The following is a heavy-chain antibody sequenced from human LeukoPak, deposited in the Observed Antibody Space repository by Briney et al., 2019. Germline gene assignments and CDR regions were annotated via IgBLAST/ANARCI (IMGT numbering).Heavy chain of an antibody. CDR3: ARDRPFDYGSGSYYYYYYYMDV. V-gene: IGHV1-2*02. J-gene: IGHJ6*03. Sequence: ASVKVSCKASGYTFTGYYMHWVRQAPGQGLEWMGWINPNSGGTNYAQKFQGRVTMTRDTSISTAYMELSRLRSDDTAVYYCARDRPFDYGSGSYYYYYYYMDVWGKGATVTVSS. D-gene: IGHD3-10*01. CDR2: INPNSGGT. CDR1: GYTFTGYY.